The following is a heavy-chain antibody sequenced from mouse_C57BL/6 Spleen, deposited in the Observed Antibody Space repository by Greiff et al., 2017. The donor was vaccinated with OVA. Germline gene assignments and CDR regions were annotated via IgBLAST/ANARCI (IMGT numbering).Heavy chain of an antibody. J-gene: IGHJ2*01. D-gene: IGHD4-1*01. V-gene: IGHV1-26*01. Sequence: VQLKQSGPELVKPGASVKISCKASGYTFTDYYMNWVKQSHGKSLEWIGDINPNNGGTSYNQKFKGKATLTVDKSSSTAYMELRSLTSEDSAVYYCARRWNWGLFDYWGQGTTLTVSS. CDR1: GYTFTDYY. CDR2: INPNNGGT. CDR3: ARRWNWGLFDY.